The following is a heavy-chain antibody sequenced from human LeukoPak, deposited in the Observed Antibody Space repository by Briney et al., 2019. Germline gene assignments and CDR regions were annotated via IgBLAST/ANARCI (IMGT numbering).Heavy chain of an antibody. CDR2: IKQDGSEK. Sequence: GGSLRLSCAAAGFTFSSYWMSWVRQAPGKGLEWVANIKQDGSEKYYVDSVKGRFTIPRDNAKNSLYLQMNSLRAEDTAVYYCAREEHGSGVDAYDICGQGTMVTVSS. V-gene: IGHV3-7*01. D-gene: IGHD3-10*01. CDR1: GFTFSSYW. J-gene: IGHJ3*02. CDR3: AREEHGSGVDAYDI.